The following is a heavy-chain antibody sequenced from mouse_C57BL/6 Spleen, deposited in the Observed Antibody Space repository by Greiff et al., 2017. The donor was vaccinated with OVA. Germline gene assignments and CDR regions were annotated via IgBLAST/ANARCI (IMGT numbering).Heavy chain of an antibody. V-gene: IGHV3-6*01. CDR1: GYSITSGYY. CDR2: ISYDGSN. Sequence: ESGPGLVKPSQSLSLTCSVTGYSITSGYYWNWIRQFPGNKLEWMGYISYDGSNNYNPSLKNRISITRDTSKNQFFLKLNSVTTEDTATYYCARNWDLAWFAYWGQGTLVTVSA. J-gene: IGHJ3*01. CDR3: ARNWDLAWFAY. D-gene: IGHD4-1*01.